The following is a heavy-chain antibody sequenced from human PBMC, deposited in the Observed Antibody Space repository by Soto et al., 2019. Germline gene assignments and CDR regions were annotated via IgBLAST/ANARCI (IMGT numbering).Heavy chain of an antibody. CDR3: AKRLFAIVVVGGYDI. V-gene: IGHV3-23*01. CDR1: GLTFSSYA. Sequence: PGVSLRLSCVGSGLTFSSYAMGWVRQAPGKGLEWVSGIDGTGTSTYYAESVKGRFTISRDNSKNTLYLQMNSLRVEDTAVYYCAKRLFAIVVVGGYDIWGQGTMVTVSS. D-gene: IGHD5-12*01. CDR2: IDGTGTST. J-gene: IGHJ3*02.